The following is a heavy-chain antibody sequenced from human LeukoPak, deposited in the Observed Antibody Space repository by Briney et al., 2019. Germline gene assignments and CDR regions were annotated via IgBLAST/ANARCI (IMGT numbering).Heavy chain of an antibody. CDR1: GFTFSSYA. J-gene: IGHJ4*02. Sequence: GGSLRLSCAASGFTFSSYAMSWVRQAPGKGLEWVSAISGSGGSTYYADSVKGRFTISRDNSKNTLYLQMNSLGAEDTAVYYCAKDSPYYYDSSGYSDYWGQGTLVTVSS. V-gene: IGHV3-23*01. CDR2: ISGSGGST. D-gene: IGHD3-22*01. CDR3: AKDSPYYYDSSGYSDY.